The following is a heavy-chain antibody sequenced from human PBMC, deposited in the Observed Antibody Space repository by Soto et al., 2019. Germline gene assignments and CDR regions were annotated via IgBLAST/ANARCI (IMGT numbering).Heavy chain of an antibody. J-gene: IGHJ5*02. CDR3: ARCDYYGSGSYSPWFDP. CDR2: INHSGST. Sequence: SETLSLTCAVYGGSFSGYYWSWIRQPPGKGLEWIGEINHSGSTNYNPSLKSRVTISVDTSKNQFSLKLSSVTAADTAVYYCARCDYYGSGSYSPWFDPWGQGTLVTVSS. V-gene: IGHV4-34*01. CDR1: GGSFSGYY. D-gene: IGHD3-10*01.